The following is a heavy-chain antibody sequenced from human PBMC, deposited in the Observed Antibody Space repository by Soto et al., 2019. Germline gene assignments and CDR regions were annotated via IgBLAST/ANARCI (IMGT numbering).Heavy chain of an antibody. J-gene: IGHJ6*03. V-gene: IGHV3-20*01. CDR3: ARGRFTTIFGVVYYMDV. D-gene: IGHD3-3*01. CDR1: GFTFDDYG. CDR2: INWNGGST. Sequence: GGSLRLSCAASGFTFDDYGMSWVRQAPGKGLEWVSGINWNGGSTGYADSVKGRFTISRDNAKNSLYLQMNSLRAEDTALYHCARGRFTTIFGVVYYMDVWGKGTTVTVSS.